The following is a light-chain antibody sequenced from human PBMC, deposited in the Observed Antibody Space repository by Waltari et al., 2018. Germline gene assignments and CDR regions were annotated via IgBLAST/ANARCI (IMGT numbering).Light chain of an antibody. Sequence: DIVLTQTTLPLSVSPGQPASISCKSSQSLLHRDGKTYLYWYLKRPGQSPQLLISEVSSRFSGVPDRFSGSGSGTDFTLKISRVEAEDVGLYYCMQGVHLPLTFGGGTKVEIQ. CDR1: QSLLHRDGKTY. V-gene: IGKV2-29*03. J-gene: IGKJ4*01. CDR2: EVS. CDR3: MQGVHLPLT.